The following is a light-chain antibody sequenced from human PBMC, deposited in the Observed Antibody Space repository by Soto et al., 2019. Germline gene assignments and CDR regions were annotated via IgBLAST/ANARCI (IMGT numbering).Light chain of an antibody. Sequence: DIQMTQFRSSLSASVGDRVTMTCRASQTISRYLNWYQQKPGKAPKLLIFAASSLQSGVPSRFSGSGSGTEFTLAISSLQPEDFATYYCQQSYNTLAFGPGTKVDI. CDR3: QQSYNTLA. V-gene: IGKV1-39*01. J-gene: IGKJ3*01. CDR1: QTISRY. CDR2: AAS.